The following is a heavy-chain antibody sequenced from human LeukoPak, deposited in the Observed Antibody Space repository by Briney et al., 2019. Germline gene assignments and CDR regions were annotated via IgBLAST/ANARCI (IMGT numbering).Heavy chain of an antibody. V-gene: IGHV1-2*02. Sequence: ASVKVSCKASGYTFTGDYMHWVRQAPGQGLEWVGWINPNSGGTKYEQKFQGRVTMTRDTSINTAYMELSRLRSDDTAVYSAGPLWLRLYYGVDVWGQGTTVTVSS. CDR3: GPLWLRLYYGVDV. CDR1: GYTFTGDY. J-gene: IGHJ6*02. D-gene: IGHD5-18*01. CDR2: INPNSGGT.